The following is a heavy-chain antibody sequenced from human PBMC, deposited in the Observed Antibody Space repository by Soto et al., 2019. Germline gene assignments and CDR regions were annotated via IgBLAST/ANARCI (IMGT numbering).Heavy chain of an antibody. CDR3: AALLAGG. V-gene: IGHV4-30-4*01. CDR1: GASVTSGDFY. Sequence: QVQLQEPGPRLVSPSETLSLTCPVSGASVTSGDFYWSWIRQPPGKGLEWIGYVYYNESAYYNPSLKSRTSISVDTSKNHFTLELSSVTAADTAVYYCAALLAGGWGQGSLVTVSS. CDR2: VYYNESA. D-gene: IGHD3-10*01. J-gene: IGHJ4*02.